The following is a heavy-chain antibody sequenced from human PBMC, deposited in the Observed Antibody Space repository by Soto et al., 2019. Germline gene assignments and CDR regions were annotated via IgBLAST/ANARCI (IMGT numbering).Heavy chain of an antibody. J-gene: IGHJ4*02. D-gene: IGHD2-8*02. CDR1: GGSISSSSYY. V-gene: IGHV4-39*07. CDR2: INHSGSS. CDR3: ARDKITGLFDY. Sequence: SETLSLTCTVSGGSISSSSYYWGWIRQPPGTGLEWIGEINHSGSSNYNPSLKSRVTISVDTSKNQFSLKLTSVTAADTAVYYCARDKITGLFDYWGQGTLVTVSS.